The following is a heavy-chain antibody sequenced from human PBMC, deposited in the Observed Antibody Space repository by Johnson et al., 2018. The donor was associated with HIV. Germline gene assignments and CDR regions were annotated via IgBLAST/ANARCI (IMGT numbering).Heavy chain of an antibody. CDR1: GFTFNNAW. CDR3: TTDGLWFGDPSFDI. J-gene: IGHJ3*02. D-gene: IGHD3-10*01. Sequence: VQLVESGGGLVKPGGSLRLSCTASGFTFNNAWMSWVRQAPGKGLEWVGRIKSKTDGGTTDYAAPVKGRFTISRDDSKNTLYLQMNSLKVEDTAVYYCTTDGLWFGDPSFDIWGQGTVVTVSS. CDR2: IKSKTDGGTT. V-gene: IGHV3-15*01.